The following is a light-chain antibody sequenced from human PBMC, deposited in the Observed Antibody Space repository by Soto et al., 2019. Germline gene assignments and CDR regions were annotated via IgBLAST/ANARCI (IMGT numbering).Light chain of an antibody. CDR1: QSVSNN. Sequence: EMVMTQSPATLSVSPGERATLSCRASQSVSNNLAWYQQKPGQAPRLLIYGASTRATGIPARFSGSGSGTEFPLTISSLQSEDFAVYYGQRYNCRPQTFGQGTKVEIK. CDR2: GAS. V-gene: IGKV3-15*01. J-gene: IGKJ1*01. CDR3: QRYNCRPQT.